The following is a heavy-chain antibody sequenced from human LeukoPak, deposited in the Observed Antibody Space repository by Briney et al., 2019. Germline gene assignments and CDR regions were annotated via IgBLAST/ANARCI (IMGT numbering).Heavy chain of an antibody. CDR3: ARDLRYDSSGWAFDY. CDR2: ISSSGST. J-gene: IGHJ4*02. CDR1: GDSISSGDYY. Sequence: PSETLSLTCTVSGDSISSGDYYWRWLRQPAGKGLEWIGRISSSGSTNYNPSLKSRVTISVDTSKNQFSLKMSSVTAADTAVYYCARDLRYDSSGWAFDYWGQGTLVTVSS. V-gene: IGHV4-61*02. D-gene: IGHD3-22*01.